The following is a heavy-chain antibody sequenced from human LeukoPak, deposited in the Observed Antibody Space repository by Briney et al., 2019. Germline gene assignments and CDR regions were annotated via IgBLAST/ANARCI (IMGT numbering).Heavy chain of an antibody. Sequence: GASVKVSCKASGYTFTGYYMHWVRQAPGQGLEWMGWINPNSGGTNYAQKFQGRVTMTRDTSISTAYMELSRLRSDDTAVYYCATKTGGQSGSCHMDYFDYWGQGTLVTVSS. CDR3: ATKTGGQSGSCHMDYFDY. CDR1: GYTFTGYY. V-gene: IGHV1-2*02. CDR2: INPNSGGT. J-gene: IGHJ4*02. D-gene: IGHD1-26*01.